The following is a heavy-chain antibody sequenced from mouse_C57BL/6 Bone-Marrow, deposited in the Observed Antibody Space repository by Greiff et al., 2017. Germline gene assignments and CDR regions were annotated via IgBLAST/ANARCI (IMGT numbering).Heavy chain of an antibody. CDR1: GFNIKDYY. CDR2: IDPEDGET. Sequence: VQLQQSGAELVKPGASVKFSCTASGFNIKDYYMHWVKQRTEHGLAWIGRIDPEDGETKYAPKFQGKATITADTSSNTAYLHLSSLTSEDTAVYYCAALKYYGSSYRFAYWGQGTLVTVSA. D-gene: IGHD1-1*01. CDR3: AALKYYGSSYRFAY. J-gene: IGHJ3*01. V-gene: IGHV14-2*01.